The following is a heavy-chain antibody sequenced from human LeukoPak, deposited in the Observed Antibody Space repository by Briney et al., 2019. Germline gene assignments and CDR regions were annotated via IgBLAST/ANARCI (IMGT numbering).Heavy chain of an antibody. CDR3: ARTDEGGYTYGYFYYYYMDV. D-gene: IGHD5-18*01. CDR2: IHHGGSP. J-gene: IGHJ6*03. Sequence: PSETLSLTCAVYGGSFSDYYWSWIRQPPTKGLEWMGEIHHGGSPNYNPSLQRRSTISVNTSKNQFSLKLSCVTAADTAVYYCARTDEGGYTYGYFYYYYMDVWGKGTTVTISS. V-gene: IGHV4-34*01. CDR1: GGSFSDYY.